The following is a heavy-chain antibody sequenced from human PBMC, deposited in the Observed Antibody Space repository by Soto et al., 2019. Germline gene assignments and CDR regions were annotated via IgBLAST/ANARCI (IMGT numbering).Heavy chain of an antibody. J-gene: IGHJ3*02. CDR3: ARLPINSDDSCGPAGLLAVDI. D-gene: IGHD6-25*01. CDR1: GDAISSGGYY. Sequence: QVQLQESGPRLVKPSQTLTLTCTVSGDAISSGGYYWNWIRQRPGQGLEWIGYIYYPGTTYYSPSLESRVTMSADTSKNQFSLNLMSVTAADTAVYFCARLPINSDDSCGPAGLLAVDIWGQGSMVTVSS. V-gene: IGHV4-31*03. CDR2: IYYPGTT.